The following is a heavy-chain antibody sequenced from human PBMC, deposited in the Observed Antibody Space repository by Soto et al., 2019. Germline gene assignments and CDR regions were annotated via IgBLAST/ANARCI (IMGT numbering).Heavy chain of an antibody. J-gene: IGHJ3*02. Sequence: PGGSLRLSCAASGFTFSSYAMHWVRQAPGKGLEWVAVISYDGSNKYYADSVKGRFTISRDNSKNTLYLQMNSLRAEDTAVYYCSIARVDIVVVVAVDNDAFDIWGQGTMVTVSS. CDR2: ISYDGSNK. D-gene: IGHD2-15*01. CDR1: GFTFSSYA. V-gene: IGHV3-30-3*01. CDR3: SIARVDIVVVVAVDNDAFDI.